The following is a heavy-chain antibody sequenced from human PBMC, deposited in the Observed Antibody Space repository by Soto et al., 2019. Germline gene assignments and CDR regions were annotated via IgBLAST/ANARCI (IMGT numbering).Heavy chain of an antibody. J-gene: IGHJ5*02. CDR3: CVIKRRDQYSTSGYWFDP. D-gene: IGHD4-4*01. CDR2: IKSKADGETK. Sequence: EMHLVDSGGGLVKPGGSLRLSCAASGFTFSHAWMSWVRQAPGKGLEWVGRIKSKADGETKDYGAPVRGRFTISRDDSQDIVYLHMNSLRIEDTAVYYCCVIKRRDQYSTSGYWFDPWGPGTLVTVSS. V-gene: IGHV3-15*01. CDR1: GFTFSHAW.